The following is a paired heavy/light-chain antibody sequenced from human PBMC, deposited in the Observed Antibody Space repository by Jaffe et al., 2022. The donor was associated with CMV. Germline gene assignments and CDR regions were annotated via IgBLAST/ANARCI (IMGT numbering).Heavy chain of an antibody. J-gene: IGHJ5*02. V-gene: IGHV4-31*03. CDR3: ARALTKVTTEPWFDP. CDR1: GGSISSGGYH. D-gene: IGHD4-17*01. CDR2: IYYSGNT. Sequence: QVQLQESGPGLVKPSQTLSLTCTVSGGSISSGGYHWSWIRQLPGKGLEWIGYIYYSGNTYYNPSLKSRLTISVDTSKNQFSLKLSSVTAADTAVYYCARALTKVTTEPWFDPWGQGILVTVSS.
Light chain of an antibody. V-gene: IGKV3-15*01. J-gene: IGKJ4*01. CDR1: QSVTSH. Sequence: EIVLTQSPATLSVSPGERATLSCRASQSVTSHLAWYQQKPGQAPRLLIYGASTRATGIPARFSGGGSGTEFTLTISSLQSEDFAVYYCQQYNNWLPPLTFGGGTKVEIK. CDR2: GAS. CDR3: QQYNNWLPPLT.